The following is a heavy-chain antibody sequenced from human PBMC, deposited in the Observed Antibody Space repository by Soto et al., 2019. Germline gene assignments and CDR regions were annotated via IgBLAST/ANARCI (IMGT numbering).Heavy chain of an antibody. D-gene: IGHD3-10*01. V-gene: IGHV3-23*01. J-gene: IGHJ4*02. CDR3: AKDLGAMVRGVTYFDS. CDR1: GFTFSSYA. CDR2: ISGSGGST. Sequence: EVQLLESGGGLVQPGGSLRLSCAASGFTFSSYAMSWVRQAPGKGLEWVSAISGSGGSTYYADSVKGRFTISRDNSKKTLYLQMNSLRAEDTALYYCAKDLGAMVRGVTYFDSWGQGTLVTVSS.